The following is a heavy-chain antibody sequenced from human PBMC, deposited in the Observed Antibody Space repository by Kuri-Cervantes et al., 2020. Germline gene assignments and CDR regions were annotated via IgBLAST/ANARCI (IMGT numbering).Heavy chain of an antibody. CDR2: NIPIFGTA. D-gene: IGHD2-2*02. V-gene: IGHV1-69*13. CDR1: GGTFSSYA. J-gene: IGHJ5*02. CDR3: ATTDRLYCSSTSCYTWWFDP. Sequence: SVKVSCKASGGTFSSYAISWVRQAPGQGLEWMGGNIPIFGTANYAQKLQGRVTITADESTSTAYMELSSLRPEDTAVYYCATTDRLYCSSTSCYTWWFDPRGQGTLVTVSS.